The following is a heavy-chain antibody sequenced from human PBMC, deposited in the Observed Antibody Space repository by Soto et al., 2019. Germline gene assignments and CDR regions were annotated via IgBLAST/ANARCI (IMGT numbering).Heavy chain of an antibody. CDR1: GFSFTSAW. D-gene: IGHD5-12*01. CDR3: TTGRGGSAYVPGAY. CDR2: IKTNIDGGAT. Sequence: EVQLVESGGGLVKPGGSLRLSCAASGFSFTSAWMNWVRQIPGKGLEWVGRIKTNIDGGATDYSAPVKGRFTISRDDSKDTVYLQMNSLKTEDTVVYDCTTGRGGSAYVPGAYWGQGALVTVSS. V-gene: IGHV3-15*07. J-gene: IGHJ4*02.